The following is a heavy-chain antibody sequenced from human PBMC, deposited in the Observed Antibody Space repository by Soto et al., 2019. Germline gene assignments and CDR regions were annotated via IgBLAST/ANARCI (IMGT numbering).Heavy chain of an antibody. CDR2: ISYDGSNK. CDR3: AKDTSTRARDPPGTCWFDP. J-gene: IGHJ5*02. V-gene: IGHV3-30*18. Sequence: SLRLSCAASGFTFSSYGRHWVRQAPGKGLEWVAVISYDGSNKYYADSVKGRFTISRDNSKNTLYLQMNSLRAEDTAVYYCAKDTSTRARDPPGTCWFDPWGQGTLVTVSS. D-gene: IGHD2-2*01. CDR1: GFTFSSYG.